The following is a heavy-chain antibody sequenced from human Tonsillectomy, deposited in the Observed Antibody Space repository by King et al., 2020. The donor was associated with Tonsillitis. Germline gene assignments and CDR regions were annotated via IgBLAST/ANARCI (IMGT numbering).Heavy chain of an antibody. J-gene: IGHJ6*02. V-gene: IGHV4-59*01. CDR2: IYYSGST. Sequence: QLQKSGPGLVKPSETLSLTCTVSGGSISSYYWSWIRQPPGKGMEWIGYIYYSGSTNYNPSLKSRVTISVDSSKNQFSLKLSSVTAADTAVYYCARRQSIAVAGTNYYYYGLDVWGQGTTVTVSS. CDR3: ARRQSIAVAGTNYYYYGLDV. D-gene: IGHD6-19*01. CDR1: GGSISSYY.